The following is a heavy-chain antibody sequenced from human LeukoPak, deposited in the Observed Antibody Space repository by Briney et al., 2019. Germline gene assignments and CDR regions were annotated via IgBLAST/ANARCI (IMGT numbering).Heavy chain of an antibody. CDR1: GGSGGSITNYY. V-gene: IGHV4-59*01. D-gene: IGHD3-10*01. J-gene: IGHJ4*02. Sequence: SETLSLTCTVSGGSGGSITNYYWSWIRQPPGKGLEWIGYIYYSGTTNYNPSLKSRVTISLDTSKNQFSLKLRSVTAADTAVYYCARDWEGMDGYGSGSYIYFDYWGQGTLVTVSS. CDR2: IYYSGTT. CDR3: ARDWEGMDGYGSGSYIYFDY.